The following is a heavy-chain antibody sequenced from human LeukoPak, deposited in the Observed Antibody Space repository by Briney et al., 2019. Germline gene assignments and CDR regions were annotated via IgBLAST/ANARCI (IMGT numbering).Heavy chain of an antibody. Sequence: PGGSLRLSCAASGFTLSRYWMHWVRQAPGEGLVWVSRINSDGSKTDYADFVKGRFTISRDNVENTVHLQMSSLRAEDTAVYYCVRICSGTDCLISAWGQGTLVTVSS. V-gene: IGHV3-74*01. CDR3: VRICSGTDCLISA. D-gene: IGHD2-2*01. J-gene: IGHJ4*02. CDR2: INSDGSKT. CDR1: GFTLSRYW.